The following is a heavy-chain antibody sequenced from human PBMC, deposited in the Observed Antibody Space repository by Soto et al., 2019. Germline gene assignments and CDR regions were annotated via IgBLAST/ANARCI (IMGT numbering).Heavy chain of an antibody. CDR1: GFTFSSYE. Sequence: GGSLRLSCAASGFTFSSYEMNWVRQAPGKGLEWVSYISSSGSTIYYADSVKGRFTISRDNAKNSLYLQMNSLRAEDTAVYYCARGSGSYYYYGMDVWGQGTTVTVSS. J-gene: IGHJ6*02. CDR3: ARGSGSYYYYGMDV. CDR2: ISSSGSTI. V-gene: IGHV3-48*03. D-gene: IGHD3-10*01.